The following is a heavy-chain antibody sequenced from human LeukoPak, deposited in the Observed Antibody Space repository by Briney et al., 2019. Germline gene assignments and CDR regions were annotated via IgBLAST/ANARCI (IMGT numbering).Heavy chain of an antibody. CDR1: GGSFSGYY. V-gene: IGHV4-34*01. CDR2: INHSGST. D-gene: IGHD4-17*01. CDR3: ARDETTPLPGAY. J-gene: IGHJ4*02. Sequence: PSETLSLTCAVYGGSFSGYYWNWIRQPPGKGLEWIGEINHSGSTHYNPSLQSRVTMSVDTSKSQFSMKLSSVTAADTAAYYCARDETTPLPGAYWGQGTLVTVSS.